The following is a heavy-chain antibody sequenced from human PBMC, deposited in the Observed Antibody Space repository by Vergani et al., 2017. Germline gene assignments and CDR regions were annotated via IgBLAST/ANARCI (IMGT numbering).Heavy chain of an antibody. CDR1: GGYFSGYY. J-gene: IGHJ6*02. Sequence: QVQLPQWGAGLLKTSETLSLPCAVSGGYFSGYYWSWIRQPPGKGVEWLGEINQSGSTNYNPSLKSRVTISVDTAKNQISLKLNSVTASDTAVYYCARGRVITFGGVIVTIYYGMDGWGQGTTVTVSS. V-gene: IGHV4-34*01. D-gene: IGHD3-16*02. CDR3: ARGRVITFGGVIVTIYYGMDG. CDR2: INQSGST.